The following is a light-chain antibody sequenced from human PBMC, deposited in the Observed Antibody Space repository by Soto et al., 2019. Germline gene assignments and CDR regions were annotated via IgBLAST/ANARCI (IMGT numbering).Light chain of an antibody. CDR2: APS. J-gene: IGKJ5*01. CDR1: QGIDTS. V-gene: IGKV1-9*01. CDR3: QQLHGYPIT. Sequence: ILLTQSPSSLSASVGDRVTITCRASQGIDTSLAWYQQKPGKAPKLLIYAPSNFQSGVPSGFSGSGSGTHFTLTISSLQPEDFATYYCQQLHGYPITFGQGTRLEI.